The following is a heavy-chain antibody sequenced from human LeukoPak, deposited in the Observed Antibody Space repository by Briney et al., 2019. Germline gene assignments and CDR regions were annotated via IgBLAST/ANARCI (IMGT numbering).Heavy chain of an antibody. J-gene: IGHJ4*02. CDR3: AKVGASGTMIERFDY. V-gene: IGHV3-23*01. CDR1: GFTFSSYA. CDR2: ISGSGGST. Sequence: PGGSLRLSCAASGFTFSSYAMSWVRQAPGKGLEWVSAISGSGGSTYYADSVKGRFTISRDNSKNTLYLQMNSLRAEDTAVYYCAKVGASGTMIERFDYWGQGNLVTVSS. D-gene: IGHD3-22*01.